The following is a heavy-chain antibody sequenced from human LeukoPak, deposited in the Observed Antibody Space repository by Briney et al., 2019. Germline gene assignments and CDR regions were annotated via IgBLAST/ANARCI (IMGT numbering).Heavy chain of an antibody. D-gene: IGHD3-3*01. CDR3: AKDPYDFWSGYLYYFDY. CDR2: ISYDGSNK. Sequence: PGKSLRLSCAASGFTFSAYPMHWVRQAPGKGLEWVAFISYDGSNKYYADSVKGRFTISRDNSKNTLYLQMNSLRAEDTAVYYCAKDPYDFWSGYLYYFDYWGQGTLVTVSS. V-gene: IGHV3-30-3*01. J-gene: IGHJ4*02. CDR1: GFTFSAYP.